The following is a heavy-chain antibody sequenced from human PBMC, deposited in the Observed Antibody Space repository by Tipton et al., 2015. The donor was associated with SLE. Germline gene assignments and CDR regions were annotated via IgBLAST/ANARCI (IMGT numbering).Heavy chain of an antibody. CDR3: ARHVPSSSPPLSGYMDV. V-gene: IGHV4-34*01. D-gene: IGHD6-13*01. CDR1: GGAFSDYF. J-gene: IGHJ6*03. Sequence: TLSLTCAVYGGAFSDYFWSWVRQFPGKGLEWIGEIHHSGNTNYNPSLKSRDTISVDTSKNQFSLKMSSVTAADTAVYYCARHVPSSSPPLSGYMDVWGKGTTVTVSS. CDR2: IHHSGNT.